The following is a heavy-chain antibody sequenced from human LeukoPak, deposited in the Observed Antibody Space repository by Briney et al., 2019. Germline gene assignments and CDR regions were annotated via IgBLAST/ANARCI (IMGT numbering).Heavy chain of an antibody. Sequence: PSETLSLTCAVYGGSFSGYYWSWIRQPPGKGLEWIGEINHSGSTNYNPSLKSRVTISVDTSKNQFSLKLSSVTAADTAVYYCARDPYGGSYWFDPWGQGTLVTVSS. V-gene: IGHV4-34*01. D-gene: IGHD1-26*01. CDR3: ARDPYGGSYWFDP. J-gene: IGHJ5*02. CDR1: GGSFSGYY. CDR2: INHSGST.